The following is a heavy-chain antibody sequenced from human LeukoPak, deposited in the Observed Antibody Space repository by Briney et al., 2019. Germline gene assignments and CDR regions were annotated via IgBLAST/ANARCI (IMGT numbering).Heavy chain of an antibody. CDR3: ARDLLDLRGYSGYDQTTD. D-gene: IGHD5-12*01. V-gene: IGHV4-34*01. J-gene: IGHJ4*02. Sequence: PSETLSLTCAVYGGSFSGYYWSWIRQPPGKGLEWIGEINHSGSTNYNPSLKSRVTISVDTSKNQFSLKLSPVTAADTAVYYCARDLLDLRGYSGYDQTTDWGQGTLVTVSS. CDR2: INHSGST. CDR1: GGSFSGYY.